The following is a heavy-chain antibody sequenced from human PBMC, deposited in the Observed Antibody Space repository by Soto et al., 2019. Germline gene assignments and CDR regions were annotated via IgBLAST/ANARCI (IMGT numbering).Heavy chain of an antibody. CDR2: ISSSSRYI. J-gene: IGHJ4*02. D-gene: IGHD3-16*02. V-gene: IGHV3-21*01. Sequence: EVQLVESGGGLVKPGGSLRLSCAASGFTFSSYSMNWVRQAPGMGLEWVSSISSSSRYIYYADAVKGRFTISRDHAKNSLDLHMNSLRPEDTAGYYCAKEAGELSTRSFDYWGQGTLVTVSS. CDR3: AKEAGELSTRSFDY. CDR1: GFTFSSYS.